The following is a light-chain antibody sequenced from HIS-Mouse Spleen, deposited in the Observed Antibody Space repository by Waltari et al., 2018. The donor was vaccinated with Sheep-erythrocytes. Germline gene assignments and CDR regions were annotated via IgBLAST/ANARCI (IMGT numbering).Light chain of an antibody. CDR1: NIGSKS. Sequence: SYVLTQPPSVSVAPGTTARITCGGNNIGSKSVHWYQQKPGQAPVLVVYDDSERPSGIPERFSGSNSGNTATLTISRVEAGDEADYYCQVWDSSSDHYVFGTGTKVTVL. J-gene: IGLJ1*01. CDR3: QVWDSSSDHYV. CDR2: DDS. V-gene: IGLV3-21*03.